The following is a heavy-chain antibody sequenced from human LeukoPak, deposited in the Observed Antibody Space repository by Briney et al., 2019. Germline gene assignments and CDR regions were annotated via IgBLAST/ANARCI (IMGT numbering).Heavy chain of an antibody. J-gene: IGHJ4*02. V-gene: IGHV1-46*01. CDR1: GYTFTSYG. CDR3: ARGAHCSSTSCHEEY. Sequence: ASVKVSCKASGYTFTSYGISWVRQAPGQGLEWMGIINPSGGSTSYAQKFQGRVTMTRDTSTSTVYMELSSLRSEDTAVYYCARGAHCSSTSCHEEYWGQGTLVTVSS. D-gene: IGHD2-2*01. CDR2: INPSGGST.